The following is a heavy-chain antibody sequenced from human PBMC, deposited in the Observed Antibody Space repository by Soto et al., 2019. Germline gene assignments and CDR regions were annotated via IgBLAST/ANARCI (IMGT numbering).Heavy chain of an antibody. CDR2: INHSGST. J-gene: IGHJ4*02. CDR1: GGSCGGYD. CDR3: ARASNKRGYSYGPDY. Sequence: PSETLCLTCAVDGGSCGGYDGTWIRQTPGKGLEWIGEINHSGSTNCNPSLKSRVTISVDTSKNQFSLKLSSVTAADTAVYYCARASNKRGYSYGPDYWGQGTLVTVSS. D-gene: IGHD5-18*01. V-gene: IGHV4-34*01.